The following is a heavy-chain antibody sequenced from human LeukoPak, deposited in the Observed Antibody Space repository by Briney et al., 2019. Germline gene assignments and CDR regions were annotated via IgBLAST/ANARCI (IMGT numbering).Heavy chain of an antibody. Sequence: PSETLSLTCAVYGGSFSGYYWSWIRQPPGKGLEWIGEINHSGSTNYNPSLKSRVTISVDTSKNQFSLKLSSVTAADTAVYYCARVYRGSYYFDYWGQGILVTVSS. D-gene: IGHD1-26*01. CDR2: INHSGST. J-gene: IGHJ4*02. V-gene: IGHV4-34*01. CDR3: ARVYRGSYYFDY. CDR1: GGSFSGYY.